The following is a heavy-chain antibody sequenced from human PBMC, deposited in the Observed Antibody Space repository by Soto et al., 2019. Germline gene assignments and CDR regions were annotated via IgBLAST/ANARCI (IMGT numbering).Heavy chain of an antibody. CDR2: IYNTGST. CDR1: GASINTYY. J-gene: IGHJ4*02. V-gene: IGHV4-59*01. CDR3: ERVQQLVVFNS. Sequence: SETLSLTCTVSGASINTYYWSWIRQPPGKGLEWIGYIYNTGSTNYNPSLKSRVTISIDTPKNQFSLKLTSVTAADTAVYYCERVQQLVVFNSWGQGTLVTVSS. D-gene: IGHD6-6*01.